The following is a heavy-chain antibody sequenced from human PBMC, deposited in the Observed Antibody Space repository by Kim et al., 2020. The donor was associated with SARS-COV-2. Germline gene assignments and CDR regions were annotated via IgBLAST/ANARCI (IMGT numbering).Heavy chain of an antibody. V-gene: IGHV7-4-1*02. CDR1: GYTFTSYA. CDR3: ARDSLVAVAGPGWFDP. CDR2: INTNTGNP. D-gene: IGHD6-19*01. J-gene: IGHJ5*02. Sequence: ASVKVSCKASGYTFTSYAMNWVRQAPGQGLEWMGWINTNTGNPTYAQGFTGRFVFSLDTSVSTAYLQISSLKAEDTAVYYCARDSLVAVAGPGWFDPWGQGTLVTVSS.